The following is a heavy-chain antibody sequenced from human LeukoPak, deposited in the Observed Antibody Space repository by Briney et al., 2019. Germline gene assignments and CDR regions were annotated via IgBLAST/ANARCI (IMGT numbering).Heavy chain of an antibody. V-gene: IGHV1-69*01. J-gene: IGHJ4*02. Sequence: SVKVSCKAPEGTFRNYAVTWLRQAPGQGLEWMGGIIPIFSSTNYAQKFQGRVTITADESTSTAYMELSRLRSEDTAVYYCAGEVIASAVTFDSWGQGTLVTVSS. CDR2: IIPIFSST. CDR1: EGTFRNYA. CDR3: AGEVIASAVTFDS. D-gene: IGHD6-13*01.